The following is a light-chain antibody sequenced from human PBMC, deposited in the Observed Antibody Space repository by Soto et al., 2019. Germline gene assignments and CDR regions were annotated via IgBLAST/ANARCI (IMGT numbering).Light chain of an antibody. CDR3: SSYAGSNNV. V-gene: IGLV2-8*01. J-gene: IGLJ2*01. CDR1: SSDVGGYNY. CDR2: EVS. Sequence: QPVLTQPPSASGSPGQSVTISCTGTSSDVGGYNYVSWYQHHPGKAPKLIIYEVSKRPSGVPDRFSGSKSGNTASLTVSGLQAGDEADYYCSSYAGSNNVFGGGTKVTVL.